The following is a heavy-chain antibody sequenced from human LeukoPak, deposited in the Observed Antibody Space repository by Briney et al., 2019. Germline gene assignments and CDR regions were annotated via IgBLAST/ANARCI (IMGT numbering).Heavy chain of an antibody. Sequence: PSETLSLTCTVSGGSISSGSYYWSWIRQPAGKGLEWIGRIYTSGSTNYNPSLKSRVTISVDTSKNQFSLKLSSVTAADTAVYYCARAGGLWVAFDIWGQGTMVTVSS. CDR2: IYTSGST. V-gene: IGHV4-61*02. D-gene: IGHD7-27*01. CDR3: ARAGGLWVAFDI. J-gene: IGHJ3*02. CDR1: GGSISSGSYY.